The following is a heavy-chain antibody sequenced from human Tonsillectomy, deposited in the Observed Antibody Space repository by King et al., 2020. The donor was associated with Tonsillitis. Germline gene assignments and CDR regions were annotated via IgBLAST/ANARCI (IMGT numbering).Heavy chain of an antibody. CDR2: TYYRSKWYN. V-gene: IGHV6-1*01. CDR1: GDSVSSNSAA. J-gene: IGHJ4*02. CDR3: ARVAVYSSGWSADYFDY. D-gene: IGHD6-19*01. Sequence: VQLQQSGPGLVKPSQTLSLTCAISGDSVSSNSAAWNWLRQSPSRGLEWLGRTYYRSKWYNDYAVFVKSRITTNPDTSKNQFSLQLNSVTPEDTAVYYCARVAVYSSGWSADYFDYWGQGTLVTVSS.